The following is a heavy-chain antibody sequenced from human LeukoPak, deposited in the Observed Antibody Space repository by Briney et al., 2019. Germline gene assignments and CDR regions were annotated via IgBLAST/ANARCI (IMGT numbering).Heavy chain of an antibody. D-gene: IGHD4-17*01. CDR3: ATLTGDYEYYYYMDV. V-gene: IGHV3-74*01. J-gene: IGHJ6*03. Sequence: PGGSLRLSCAASGFTFSSYWMHWVRQAPGKGLVWVSRINSDGSSTSYADSVKGRFTISRDNAKNTLYLQMNSLRAEDTAVYYCATLTGDYEYYYYMDVWGKGTTVTVSS. CDR2: INSDGSST. CDR1: GFTFSSYW.